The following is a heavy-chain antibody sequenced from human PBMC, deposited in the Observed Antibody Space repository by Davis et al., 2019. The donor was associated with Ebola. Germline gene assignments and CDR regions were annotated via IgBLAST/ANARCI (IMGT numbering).Heavy chain of an antibody. CDR3: ARALQRIVGATVDY. CDR2: INAGNGNT. Sequence: AASVKVSCKASVYTFTSYAMHWVRQAPGQRLEWMGWINAGNGNTKYSQKFQGRVTITRDTSASTAYMELSSLRSEDTAVYYCARALQRIVGATVDYWGQGTLVTVSS. CDR1: VYTFTSYA. V-gene: IGHV1-3*01. J-gene: IGHJ4*02. D-gene: IGHD1-26*01.